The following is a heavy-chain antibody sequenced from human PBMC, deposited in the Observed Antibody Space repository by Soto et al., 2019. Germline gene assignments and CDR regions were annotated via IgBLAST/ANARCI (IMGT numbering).Heavy chain of an antibody. Sequence: EVQLVESGGGLVQPGGSLRLSCAVSGFTFTTYWMTWVRQAPGKGLEWVANIKEDGTEKIYLDPVGGRFSISRDNATNSLSLQMKSLRAEVSAIYYCARAVSEYEYWGPGTRVTVPS. CDR3: ARAVSEYEY. J-gene: IGHJ4*02. D-gene: IGHD2-8*01. CDR2: IKEDGTEK. CDR1: GFTFTTYW. V-gene: IGHV3-7*04.